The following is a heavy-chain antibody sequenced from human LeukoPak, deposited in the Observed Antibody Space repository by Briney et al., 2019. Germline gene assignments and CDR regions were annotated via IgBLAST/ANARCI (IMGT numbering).Heavy chain of an antibody. CDR3: ARDVVVAAHDY. D-gene: IGHD2-15*01. J-gene: IGHJ4*02. CDR2: ISSSSSYI. CDR1: GFTFSSSA. V-gene: IGHV3-21*01. Sequence: GGSLRLSCAASGFTFSSSAMSWVRQVPGKGLEWVSSISSSSSYIYYADSVKGRFTISRDNAKNSLYLQMNSLRAEDTAVYYCARDVVVAAHDYWGQGTLVTVSP.